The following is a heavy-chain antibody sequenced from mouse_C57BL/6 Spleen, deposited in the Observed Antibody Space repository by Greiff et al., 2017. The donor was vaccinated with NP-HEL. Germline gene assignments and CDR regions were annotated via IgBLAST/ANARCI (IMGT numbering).Heavy chain of an antibody. D-gene: IGHD2-12*01. V-gene: IGHV1-50*01. J-gene: IGHJ3*01. Sequence: QVQLQQPGAELVKPGASVKLSCKASGYTFTSYWMQWVKQRPGQGLEWIGEIDPSDSYTNYNQKFKGKATLTVDTSSSTAYMQLSSLTSEDSAVYYCARGEYYSSQAWFAYWGQGTLVTVSA. CDR3: ARGEYYSSQAWFAY. CDR2: IDPSDSYT. CDR1: GYTFTSYW.